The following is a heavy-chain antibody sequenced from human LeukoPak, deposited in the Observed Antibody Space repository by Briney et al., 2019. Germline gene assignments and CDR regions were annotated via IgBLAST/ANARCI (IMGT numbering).Heavy chain of an antibody. V-gene: IGHV1-18*01. CDR2: ISAYNGNT. J-gene: IGHJ4*02. D-gene: IGHD3-10*01. CDR1: GYTFTSYG. CDR3: ARFYGSGSYYKSKPIDY. Sequence: ASVKVSCKASGYTFTSYGISWVRQAPGQGLEWMGWISAYNGNTNYAQKLQGRVTMTTDTSTSTAYMELRSLRSDDTVVYYCARFYGSGSYYKSKPIDYWGQGTLVTVSS.